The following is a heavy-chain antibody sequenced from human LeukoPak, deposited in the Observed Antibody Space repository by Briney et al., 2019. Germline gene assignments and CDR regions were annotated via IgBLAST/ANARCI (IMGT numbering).Heavy chain of an antibody. Sequence: PGGSLRLSCAASGFTVSSNYMSWVRQAPGKGLEWVSVIYSGGSTYYADSVKGRFTISRDNSKNTVYLQMNSLRAEDTAVYYCAKVSAWAMVGATYFDYWGQGTLVTVSS. CDR2: IYSGGST. CDR3: AKVSAWAMVGATYFDY. V-gene: IGHV3-53*01. CDR1: GFTVSSNY. D-gene: IGHD1-26*01. J-gene: IGHJ4*02.